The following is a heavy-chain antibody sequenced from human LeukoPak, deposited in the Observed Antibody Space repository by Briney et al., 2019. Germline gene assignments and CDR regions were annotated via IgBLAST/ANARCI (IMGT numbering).Heavy chain of an antibody. V-gene: IGHV1-69*05. J-gene: IGHJ6*03. CDR1: GGTFSSYA. D-gene: IGHD5-24*01. CDR3: ARGRDGYNSYYYYMDV. CDR2: IIPIFGTA. Sequence: SVKVSCKASGGTFSSYAISWVRQAPGQGLEWMGGIIPIFGTANYAQRFQGRVTITTDESTSTAYMELSSLRSEDTAVYYCARGRDGYNSYYYYMDVWGKGTTVTVSS.